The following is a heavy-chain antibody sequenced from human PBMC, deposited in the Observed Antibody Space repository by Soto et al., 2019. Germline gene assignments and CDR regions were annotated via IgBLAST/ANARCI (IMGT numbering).Heavy chain of an antibody. J-gene: IGHJ5*02. CDR2: IYSGGST. CDR3: ARAYSKLLWFDP. D-gene: IGHD1-26*01. Sequence: RGSLRLSCAASGFTVSSNYMSWVRQAPGKGLEWVSVIYSGGSTYYADSVKGRFTISRDNSKNTLYLQMNSLRAEDTAVYYCARAYSKLLWFDPWGQGTLVTVSS. V-gene: IGHV3-66*01. CDR1: GFTVSSNY.